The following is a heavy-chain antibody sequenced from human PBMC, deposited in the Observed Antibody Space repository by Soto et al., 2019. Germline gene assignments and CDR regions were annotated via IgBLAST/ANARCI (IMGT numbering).Heavy chain of an antibody. CDR2: IYYTGST. V-gene: IGHV4-59*12. CDR1: GGSISSYY. Sequence: SETLSLTCTVSGGSISSYYWTWIRQSPGKELEWIGYIYYTGSTKYNPSLKSRVTISIDTSKNQFSLKLTSVTAADTAVYYCARDKITGLFDYWGQGTLVTVSS. CDR3: ARDKITGLFDY. D-gene: IGHD2-8*02. J-gene: IGHJ4*02.